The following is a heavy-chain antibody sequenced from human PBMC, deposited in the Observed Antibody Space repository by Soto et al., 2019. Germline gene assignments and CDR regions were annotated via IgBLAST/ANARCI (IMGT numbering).Heavy chain of an antibody. V-gene: IGHV3-64*01. CDR1: GFTFSAYA. CDR3: AIVVGGPFPSIMAV. Sequence: EVQVVESGGGLVQPGGSLRLSCAASGFTFSAYAMHWVRQAPGKGLEYVSAITSVGISTYYANSVKGRFTISRDNSKNPMYLQMGSLQPEDMAVYYCAIVVGGPFPSIMAVWGQGTTVTVSS. D-gene: IGHD3-3*01. CDR2: ITSVGIST. J-gene: IGHJ6*02.